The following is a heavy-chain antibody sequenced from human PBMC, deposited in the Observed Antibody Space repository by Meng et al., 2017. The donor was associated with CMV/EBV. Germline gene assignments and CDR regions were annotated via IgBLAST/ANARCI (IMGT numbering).Heavy chain of an antibody. Sequence: SETLSLTCTVSGGSISSYYWSWIRQPPGKGLEWIGYIYYSGSTNYNPSLKSRVTISVDTSKNQFSLKLSSVTAADTAVYYCARRIAAAGFYYGMGVWGQGTTVTVSS. V-gene: IGHV4-59*01. CDR1: GGSISSYY. J-gene: IGHJ6*02. CDR2: IYYSGST. D-gene: IGHD6-13*01. CDR3: ARRIAAAGFYYGMGV.